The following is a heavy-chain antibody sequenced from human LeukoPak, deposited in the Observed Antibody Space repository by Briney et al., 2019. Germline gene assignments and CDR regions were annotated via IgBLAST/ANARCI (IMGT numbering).Heavy chain of an antibody. J-gene: IGHJ2*01. V-gene: IGHV3-21*01. CDR1: GFTFSSYS. Sequence: GGSLRLSCAASGFTFSSYSMNWVRQAPGKGLGWVSSISSSSSYIYYADSVKGRFTISRDNAKNSLYLQMNRLRAEDTAVYYCARELAATNYWYFDLWGRGTLVTVSS. CDR2: ISSSSSYI. D-gene: IGHD2-15*01. CDR3: ARELAATNYWYFDL.